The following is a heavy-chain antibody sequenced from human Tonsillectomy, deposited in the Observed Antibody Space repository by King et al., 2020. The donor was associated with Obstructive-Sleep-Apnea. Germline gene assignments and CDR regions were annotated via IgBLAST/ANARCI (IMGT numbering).Heavy chain of an antibody. CDR3: AKDRRDQLLSNDAFDM. CDR2: TRVDGSCK. Sequence: VQLVESGGGVVQPGGSLRLSCAASGFSFSYYGMHWVRQAPDKGLEWVAFTRVDGSCKNYAESVKGRFTIHRDNSKKTLYLQMNSLRAEDTAVYCCAKDRRDQLLSNDAFDMWGQGTMVTVSS. V-gene: IGHV3-30*02. CDR1: GFSFSYYG. D-gene: IGHD2-2*01. J-gene: IGHJ3*02.